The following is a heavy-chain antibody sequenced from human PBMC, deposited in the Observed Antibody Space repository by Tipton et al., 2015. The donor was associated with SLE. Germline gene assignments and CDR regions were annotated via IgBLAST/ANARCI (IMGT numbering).Heavy chain of an antibody. CDR1: GVSISNYY. Sequence: TLSLTCTVSGVSISNYYWSWIRQPPGKGLEWIGYIYYSGSTNYNPSLKSRVTISLDTSKNQFSLKLSSVTAADTAVYYCARRGVGATYWYFDLWGRGTLVTVSS. CDR3: ARRGVGATYWYFDL. CDR2: IYYSGST. V-gene: IGHV4-59*08. J-gene: IGHJ2*01. D-gene: IGHD1-26*01.